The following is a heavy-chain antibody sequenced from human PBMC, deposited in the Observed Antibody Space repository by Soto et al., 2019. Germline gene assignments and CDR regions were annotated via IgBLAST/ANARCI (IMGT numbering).Heavy chain of an antibody. V-gene: IGHV3-33*01. Sequence: QVQLVESGGGVVQPGRSLRVSCVASGISISRHGMHWVRQAPGKGLEWVAGMDCEENNKYYTDSVKGRFTISSDTSKNTVYLQMHGLRADDTAVEFCARDLAHWSICFEERGQGTLVSVSS. J-gene: IGHJ4*02. CDR1: GISISRHG. D-gene: IGHD2-8*02. CDR3: ARDLAHWSICFEE. CDR2: MDCEENNK.